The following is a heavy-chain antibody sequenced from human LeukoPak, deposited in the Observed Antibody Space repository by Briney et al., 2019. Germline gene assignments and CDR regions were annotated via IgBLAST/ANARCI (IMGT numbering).Heavy chain of an antibody. CDR2: ISYDGTSQ. CDR3: AKSFSYDNSGYLGS. V-gene: IGHV3-30*18. D-gene: IGHD3-22*01. J-gene: IGHJ5*02. Sequence: PGGSLRLSCAASGFTFSSYGMHWVRQAPGKGLEWVAVISYDGTSQYYAGPVKGRFTISRDTSKNTLLLQMNSLRAEDTAVYYWAKSFSYDNSGYLGSWGQGTLVTVSS. CDR1: GFTFSSYG.